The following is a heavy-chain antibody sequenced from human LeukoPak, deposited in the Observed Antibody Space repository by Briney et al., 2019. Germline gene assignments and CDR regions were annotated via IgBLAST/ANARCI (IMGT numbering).Heavy chain of an antibody. V-gene: IGHV4-61*05. J-gene: IGHJ6*02. CDR3: ARLYRMGATTPYYYYGMDV. Sequence: SETLSLTCTVSGGSISSSSYYWGWIRQPPGKGLEWIGYIYYSGSTNYNPSLKSRVTISVDTSKNQFSLKLSSVTAADTAVYYCARLYRMGATTPYYYYGMDVWGQGTTVTVSS. CDR2: IYYSGST. CDR1: GGSISSSSYY. D-gene: IGHD1-26*01.